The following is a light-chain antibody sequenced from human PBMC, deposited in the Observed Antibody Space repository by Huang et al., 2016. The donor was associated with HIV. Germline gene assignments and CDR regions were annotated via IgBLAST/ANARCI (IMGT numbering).Light chain of an antibody. V-gene: IGKV3-20*01. J-gene: IGKJ4*01. CDR3: QHYGSPRIT. Sequence: EIVLTQSPGTLSLSPGERATLSCRATQRGRSSDLHWYQQKPGQAPRLLIYGAASRATGIPDRFSGSGSGTDFTLTISRLESEDFAEYYCQHYGSPRITFGGGTKVEI. CDR2: GAA. CDR1: QRGRSSD.